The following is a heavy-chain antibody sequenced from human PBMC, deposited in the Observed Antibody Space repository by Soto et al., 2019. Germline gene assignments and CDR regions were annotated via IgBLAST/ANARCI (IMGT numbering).Heavy chain of an antibody. CDR1: GGSISSSSYY. V-gene: IGHV4-39*01. D-gene: IGHD5-12*01. CDR2: IYYSGST. J-gene: IGHJ4*02. Sequence: QLQLQESGPGLVKPSETLSLTCTVSGGSISSSSYYWGWIRQPPGKGLEWIGSIYYSGSTYYNPSLKSRVTISVATSKNQFSLKLSSVTAADTAVYYCARHWSFHTPWGGYNPSTTLFDYWGQGTLVTVSS. CDR3: ARHWSFHTPWGGYNPSTTLFDY.